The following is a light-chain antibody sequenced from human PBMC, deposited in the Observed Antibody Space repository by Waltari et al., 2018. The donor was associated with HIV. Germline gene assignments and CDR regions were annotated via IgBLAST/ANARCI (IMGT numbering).Light chain of an antibody. CDR3: EAWDDSVTGPV. CDR2: GHH. V-gene: IGLV1-44*01. J-gene: IGLJ3*02. CDR1: SSNFATTT. Sequence: QSVLTQPPSASGTPGQRGTLPCSGLSSNFATTTAIWYQQLPGAAPTLLLYGHHQRPSGVPDRFSGSKSATSASLVISDLHSDDEGTYYCEAWDDSVTGPVFGGGTKLTVL.